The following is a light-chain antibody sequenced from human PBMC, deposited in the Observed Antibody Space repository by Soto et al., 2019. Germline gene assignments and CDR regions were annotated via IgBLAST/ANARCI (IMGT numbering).Light chain of an antibody. J-gene: IGKJ1*01. CDR2: KAS. CDR3: QQYSTYPWT. Sequence: DIQMTQSPSTLSASVGDRVTITCRASQTISTLLAWYQQRPGKAPNLLIYKASSLESGVPSGFSGSGSGTEFTLTISSLQPDDFATYFCQQYSTYPWTFGQGTKVEVK. V-gene: IGKV1-5*03. CDR1: QTISTL.